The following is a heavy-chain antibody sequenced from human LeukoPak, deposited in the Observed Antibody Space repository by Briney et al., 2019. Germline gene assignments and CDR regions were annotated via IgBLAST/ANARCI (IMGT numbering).Heavy chain of an antibody. CDR3: ARDLGGYDSSGYPFDY. V-gene: IGHV4-30-2*01. CDR2: IYHSGST. D-gene: IGHD3-22*01. CDR1: GGSISSGGYY. Sequence: SETLSLTCTVSGGSISSGGYYWSWIRQPPGKGLEWIGYIYHSGSTYYNPSLKSRVTISVDRSKNQFSLKLSSVTAADTAVYCCARDLGGYDSSGYPFDYWGQGTLVTVSS. J-gene: IGHJ4*02.